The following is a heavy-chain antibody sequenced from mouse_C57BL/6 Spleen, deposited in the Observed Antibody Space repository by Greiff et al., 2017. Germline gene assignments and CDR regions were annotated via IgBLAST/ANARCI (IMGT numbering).Heavy chain of an antibody. J-gene: IGHJ1*03. D-gene: IGHD2-10*01. CDR3: ARERAYYGNYGGGCFDV. CDR1: GYTFTSYG. V-gene: IGHV1-81*01. Sequence: VKLQESGAELARPGASVKLSCKASGYTFTSYGISWVKQRTGQGLEWIGEIYPRSGNTYYNEKFKGKATLTADKSSSTAYMELRSLTSEDSAVYFCARERAYYGNYGGGCFDVWGTGTTVTVSS. CDR2: IYPRSGNT.